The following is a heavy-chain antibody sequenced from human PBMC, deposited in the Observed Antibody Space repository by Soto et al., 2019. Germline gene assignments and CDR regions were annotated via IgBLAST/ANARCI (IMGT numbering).Heavy chain of an antibody. Sequence: GGSLRLSCAVSGFTFDSYDMNWVRQGLGKGLEWVSGISASGASIFYTDSVKGRFSISRDNSRNTLFLQMVSLRADNTAVYYYAKATHYGDYYFDYWGQGTQVTVSS. CDR3: AKATHYGDYYFDY. V-gene: IGHV3-23*01. J-gene: IGHJ4*02. CDR2: ISASGASI. CDR1: GFTFDSYD. D-gene: IGHD4-17*01.